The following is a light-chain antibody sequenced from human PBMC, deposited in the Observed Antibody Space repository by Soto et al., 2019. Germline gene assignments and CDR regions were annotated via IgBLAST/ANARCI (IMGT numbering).Light chain of an antibody. CDR1: SSDVGGYIY. CDR3: NSYTSSHAHVV. Sequence: QSALTQPASVSGSPGQSITISCTGTSSDVGGYIYVSWYQQHPGKAPKLMIYEVSNRPSGVSNRFSGSRSGSTAYLTISGLQAEDEAHYYCNSYTSSHAHVVFGGGTMLTVL. V-gene: IGLV2-14*01. CDR2: EVS. J-gene: IGLJ2*01.